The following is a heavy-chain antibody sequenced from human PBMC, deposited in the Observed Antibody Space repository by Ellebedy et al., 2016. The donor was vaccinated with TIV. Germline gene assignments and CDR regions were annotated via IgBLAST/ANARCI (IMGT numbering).Heavy chain of an antibody. CDR3: ARTYGSGSYYNRFWIDP. V-gene: IGHV4-34*01. D-gene: IGHD3-10*01. J-gene: IGHJ5*02. CDR2: INHSGST. CDR1: GGSFSGYY. Sequence: SETLSLTXAVYGGSFSGYYWSWIRQPPGKGLEWIGEINHSGSTNYNPSLKSRVTISVDTSKNQFSLKLSSVTAADTAVYYCARTYGSGSYYNRFWIDPWGQGTLVTVSS.